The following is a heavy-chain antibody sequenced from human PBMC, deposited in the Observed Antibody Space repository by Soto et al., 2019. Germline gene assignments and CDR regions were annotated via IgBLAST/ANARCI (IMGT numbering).Heavy chain of an antibody. V-gene: IGHV1-69*02. CDR1: GGTFSSYT. CDR3: ACGSCNGDGRESHDY. J-gene: IGHJ4*02. D-gene: IGHD2-21*01. Sequence: SVKVSCKASGGTFSSYTISWVRQAPGQGLEWMGRIIPILGIANYAQKFQGRVTITADKSTSTAYMELSSLRSEDTAVYYFACGSCNGDGRESHDYCGRGTLDIGSS. CDR2: IIPILGIA.